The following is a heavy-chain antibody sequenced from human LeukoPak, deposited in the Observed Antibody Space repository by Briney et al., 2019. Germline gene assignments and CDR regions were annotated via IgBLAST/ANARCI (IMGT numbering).Heavy chain of an antibody. V-gene: IGHV3-30*18. Sequence: PGGSVRLSCAASGFTFSVYVMHWVRQAPGKGLEWVAVISHDGNNKYYEDSVKGRFSISRDNSKNTLHLQMNSLRAEDTAIYYCAKAEGVSGSLYHGDYWGQGTLVTVSS. CDR3: AKAEGVSGSLYHGDY. CDR1: GFTFSVYV. CDR2: ISHDGNNK. D-gene: IGHD3-10*01. J-gene: IGHJ4*02.